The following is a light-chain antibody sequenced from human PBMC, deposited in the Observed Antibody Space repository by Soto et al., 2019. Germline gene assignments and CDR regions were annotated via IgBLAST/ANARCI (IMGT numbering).Light chain of an antibody. Sequence: VLTQSPATLSVSPRERATLSCMASENVSINLAWYQHKPGQAPRLLISGASTRATGVPARFSVSGSETEFALTISRLKYEDFTIYFCQQYNTRTQTFGQGTKVDIK. CDR2: GAS. CDR3: QQYNTRTQT. V-gene: IGKV3-15*01. CDR1: ENVSIN. J-gene: IGKJ1*01.